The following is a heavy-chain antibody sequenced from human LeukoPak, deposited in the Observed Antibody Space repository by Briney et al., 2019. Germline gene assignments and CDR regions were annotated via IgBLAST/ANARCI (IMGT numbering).Heavy chain of an antibody. V-gene: IGHV4-34*01. CDR1: GGSFSGYY. D-gene: IGHD6-13*01. Sequence: SETLSLTCAVYGGSFSGYYWSWIRQPPGKGLEWIGEINHSGSTNYNPSLKSRVTISVDTSKNQFSLKLSPVTAADTAVYYCASFIAAAGSYYFDYWGQGTLVTVSS. J-gene: IGHJ4*02. CDR2: INHSGST. CDR3: ASFIAAAGSYYFDY.